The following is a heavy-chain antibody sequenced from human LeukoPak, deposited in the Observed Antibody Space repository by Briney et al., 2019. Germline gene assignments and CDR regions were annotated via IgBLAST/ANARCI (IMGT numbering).Heavy chain of an antibody. J-gene: IGHJ4*02. V-gene: IGHV7-4-1*02. CDR1: GYTFTSYT. CDR3: ATGYYYGSRHGRWDY. D-gene: IGHD3-10*01. CDR2: INTNTGNP. Sequence: ASVKFSCRAFGYTFTSYTMNWVRQAPGQGLEWIGWINTNTGNPTYAQGFTGRFVFSLDTSVSTAYLQISGLKAEDTAVYHCATGYYYGSRHGRWDYWGQGTLVTVSS.